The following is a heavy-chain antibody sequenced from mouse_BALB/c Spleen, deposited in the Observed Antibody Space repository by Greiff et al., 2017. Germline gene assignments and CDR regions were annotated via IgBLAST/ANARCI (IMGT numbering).Heavy chain of an antibody. CDR2: INPSSGYT. CDR1: GYTFTSYT. CDR3: ARLRAYGYAMDY. D-gene: IGHD3-3*01. V-gene: IGHV1-4*02. Sequence: QVQLKQSAAELARPGASVKMSCKASGYTFTSYTMHWVKQRPGQGLEWIGYINPSSGYTEYNQKFKDKTTLTADKSSSTAYMQLSSLTSEDSAVYYCARLRAYGYAMDYWGQGTSVTVSS. J-gene: IGHJ4*01.